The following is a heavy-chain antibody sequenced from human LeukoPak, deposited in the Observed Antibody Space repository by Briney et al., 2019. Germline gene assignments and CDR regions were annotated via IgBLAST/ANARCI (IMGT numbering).Heavy chain of an antibody. V-gene: IGHV4-34*01. CDR1: GGSFSGYY. D-gene: IGHD3-22*01. CDR3: ARGPLYYYHSSGYRFDY. CDR2: INHSGST. J-gene: IGHJ4*02. Sequence: SETLSLTCAVYGGSFSGYYWSWIRQPPGKGLEWIGEINHSGSTNYNPSLKSRVTISVDTSKNQFSMKLSSVTAAATAVYYCARGPLYYYHSSGYRFDYWGQGTLVTVPS.